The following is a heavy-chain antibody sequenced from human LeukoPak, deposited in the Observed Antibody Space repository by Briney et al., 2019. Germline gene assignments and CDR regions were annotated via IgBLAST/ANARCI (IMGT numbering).Heavy chain of an antibody. Sequence: PGRSLRLSCAASGFTFSSYAMHWVRQAPGKGLEWVAVISYDGSNKYYADSVKGRFTISRDNSKNTLYLQMNSLRAEDTAIYYCARVGYSYGPIDYWGQGTLVTVSS. CDR2: ISYDGSNK. V-gene: IGHV3-30-3*01. CDR3: ARVGYSYGPIDY. CDR1: GFTFSSYA. D-gene: IGHD5-18*01. J-gene: IGHJ4*02.